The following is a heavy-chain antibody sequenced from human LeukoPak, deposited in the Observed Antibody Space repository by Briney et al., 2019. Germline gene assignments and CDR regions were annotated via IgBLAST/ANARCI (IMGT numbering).Heavy chain of an antibody. D-gene: IGHD2-2*01. Sequence: ASVKVSCKASGYTFTGYYMHWVRQAPGQGLEWMGWINPNSGGTNYAQKFQGRVTMTRDTSISTAYMELSRLRSDDTAVYYCASSYCSSTSCYPFEYFQHWGQGTWSPSPQ. CDR1: GYTFTGYY. J-gene: IGHJ1*01. CDR3: ASSYCSSTSCYPFEYFQH. CDR2: INPNSGGT. V-gene: IGHV1-2*02.